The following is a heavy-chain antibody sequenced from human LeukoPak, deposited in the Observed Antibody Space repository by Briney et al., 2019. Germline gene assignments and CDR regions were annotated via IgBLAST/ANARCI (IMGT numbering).Heavy chain of an antibody. CDR1: GFIFDTYA. CDR3: VRSLFDRLMRD. D-gene: IGHD2-8*01. J-gene: IGHJ4*02. Sequence: PGGSLRLSCSASGFIFDTYATNWVRQAPGKGLEWVSYISRSGDSTLYADSVKGRFTISRDNAKNSLYLQMSSLRGEDTAIYYCVRSLFDRLMRDWGQGTLVTVSS. V-gene: IGHV3-48*04. CDR2: ISRSGDST.